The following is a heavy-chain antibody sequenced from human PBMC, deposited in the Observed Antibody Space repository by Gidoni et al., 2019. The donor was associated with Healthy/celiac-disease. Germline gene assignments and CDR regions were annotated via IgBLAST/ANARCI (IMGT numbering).Heavy chain of an antibody. D-gene: IGHD3-10*01. CDR1: GYTFTSYG. Sequence: QVQLVQSGAEVKKPGASVKVSCKASGYTFTSYGISWVRQAPGQGLEWMGWISAYNGNTNYAQKLQGRVTMTTDTSTSTAYMELRSLRSDDTAVYYCASSMVRGVNYYYGMDVWGQGTTVTVSS. V-gene: IGHV1-18*01. CDR3: ASSMVRGVNYYYGMDV. CDR2: ISAYNGNT. J-gene: IGHJ6*02.